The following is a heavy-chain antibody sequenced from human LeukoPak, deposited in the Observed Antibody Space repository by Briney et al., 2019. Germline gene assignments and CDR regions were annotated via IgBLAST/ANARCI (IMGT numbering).Heavy chain of an antibody. V-gene: IGHV3-23*01. CDR1: GFTFSSYA. CDR2: ISGSGGST. J-gene: IGHJ4*02. D-gene: IGHD3-22*01. CDR3: AKGGSFYYDTSGYLY. Sequence: GGSLRLSCAASGFTFSSYAMSWVRQAPGKGLEWVSAISGSGGSTYYADSVKGQFTISRDNSRNTLYLQMNSLRAEDTAVYYCAKGGSFYYDTSGYLYWGQGTLVTVSS.